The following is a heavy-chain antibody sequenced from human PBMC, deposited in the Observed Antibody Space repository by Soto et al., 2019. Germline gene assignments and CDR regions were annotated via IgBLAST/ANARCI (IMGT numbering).Heavy chain of an antibody. V-gene: IGHV3-21*01. CDR2: IDVRGGVT. CDR3: GRDEGIVAQSGATNF. CDR1: GFDLNIYG. Sequence: PGGSLRLSCTGSGFDLNIYGMNWVRQSPGKGLEWVSSIDVRGGVTHYAESVKGRFTISRDNAKNSVYLHMDSLRADDTAVYFCGRDEGIVAQSGATNFSGQGTRVTVSS. J-gene: IGHJ4*02. D-gene: IGHD5-12*01.